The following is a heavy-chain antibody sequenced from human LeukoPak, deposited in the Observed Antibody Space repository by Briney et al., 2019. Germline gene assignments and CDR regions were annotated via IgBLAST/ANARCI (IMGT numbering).Heavy chain of an antibody. D-gene: IGHD3-22*01. CDR3: ARPYYYDSRIDP. J-gene: IGHJ5*02. CDR2: IYHSGST. Sequence: SETLSLTCTVSGGSISSSSYYWGWIRQPPRKGLEWIGSIYHSGSTYYNPSLKSRVTISVDTSKNQLSLKLSSVTAADTAVYYCARPYYYDSRIDPWGQGILVTVSS. CDR1: GGSISSSSYY. V-gene: IGHV4-39*07.